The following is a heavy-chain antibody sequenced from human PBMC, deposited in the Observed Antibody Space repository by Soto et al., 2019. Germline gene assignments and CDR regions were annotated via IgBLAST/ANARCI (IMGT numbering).Heavy chain of an antibody. V-gene: IGHV4-59*08. CDR1: GGSISSYY. CDR2: IYYSGST. J-gene: IGHJ3*02. D-gene: IGHD2-2*01. CDR3: ARLVRGYCSSTSCYATDAFDI. Sequence: QVQLQGSGPGLVKPSETLSLTCTVSGGSISSYYWSWIRQPPGKGLEWIGYIYYSGSTNYNPSLKSRVTISVDTSKNQFSLKLSSVTAADTAVYYCARLVRGYCSSTSCYATDAFDIWGQGTMVTVSS.